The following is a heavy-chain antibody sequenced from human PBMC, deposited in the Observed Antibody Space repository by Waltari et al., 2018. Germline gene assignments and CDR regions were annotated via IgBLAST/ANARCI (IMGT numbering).Heavy chain of an antibody. CDR2: IRSKAYGGTT. D-gene: IGHD5-18*01. J-gene: IGHJ4*02. CDR3: TRATDGYSYGYFGFYFDY. CDR1: GFTFGAYA. V-gene: IGHV3-49*04. Sequence: EVQLVESGGGLVQPGRSLRLSCTASGFTFGAYAMSWVRQAPGRGLEWVGFIRSKAYGGTTEYAASVKGRVTISRDDSKSSAYLQMNSLKTEDTAVYYCTRATDGYSYGYFGFYFDYWGQGTLVTVSS.